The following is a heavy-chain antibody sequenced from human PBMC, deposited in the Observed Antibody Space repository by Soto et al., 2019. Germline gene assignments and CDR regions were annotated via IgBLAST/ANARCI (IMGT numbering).Heavy chain of an antibody. CDR2: IYPGDSDT. CDR1: GYRFTSYW. CDR3: ARLYDYIWGSYRFPPWFDP. J-gene: IGHJ5*02. D-gene: IGHD3-16*02. V-gene: IGHV5-51*01. Sequence: GESLKISCKGSGYRFTSYWIGWARQMPGKGLEWMGIIYPGDSDTRYSPSFHGQVSISVDKSISTVYLQWSSLKASDTAMYYCARLYDYIWGSYRFPPWFDPWGQGTLVTVSS.